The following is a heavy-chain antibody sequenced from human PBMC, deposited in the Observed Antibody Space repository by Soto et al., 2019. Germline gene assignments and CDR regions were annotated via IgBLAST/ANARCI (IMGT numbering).Heavy chain of an antibody. J-gene: IGHJ6*02. CDR1: CFTFSNAW. CDR3: TTLYGSGSLRGMDV. CDR2: IKSKTDGGTT. D-gene: IGHD3-10*01. V-gene: IGHV3-15*07. Sequence: GGSLRLSCAASCFTFSNAWMNWVRQAPGKGLEWVGRIKSKTDGGTTDYAAPVKGRFTISRDDSKNTLYLQMNSLKTEDTAVYYCTTLYGSGSLRGMDVWGQGTTVTVSS.